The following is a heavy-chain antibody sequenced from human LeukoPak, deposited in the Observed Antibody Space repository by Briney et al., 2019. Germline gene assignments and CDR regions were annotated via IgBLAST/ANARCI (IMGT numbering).Heavy chain of an antibody. D-gene: IGHD2-21*02. CDR3: ARGVVVTAILTYYFDY. J-gene: IGHJ4*02. CDR1: GFTFSSYW. V-gene: IGHV3-7*01. Sequence: NPGGSLRLSCAASGFTFSSYWMSWVRQAPGKGLEWVANIKQDGSEKYYVDSVKGRFTISRDNAKNSLYLQMNSLRAEDTAVYYCARGVVVTAILTYYFDYWGQGTLVTVSS. CDR2: IKQDGSEK.